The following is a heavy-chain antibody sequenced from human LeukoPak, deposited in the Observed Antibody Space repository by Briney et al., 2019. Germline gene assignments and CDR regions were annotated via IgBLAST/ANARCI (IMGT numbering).Heavy chain of an antibody. CDR1: GYTFTSYA. J-gene: IGHJ4*02. D-gene: IGHD3-22*01. CDR2: INTNTGNP. CDR3: ARWRPYYYDSSGYYQHIDY. Sequence: ASVKVSCKASGYTFTSYAMNWVRQAPGQGLEWMGWINTNTGNPTYAQGFTGRFVFSLDTSVSTAYLQISGLKAEDTAVYYCARWRPYYYDSSGYYQHIDYWGQGTLVTVSS. V-gene: IGHV7-4-1*02.